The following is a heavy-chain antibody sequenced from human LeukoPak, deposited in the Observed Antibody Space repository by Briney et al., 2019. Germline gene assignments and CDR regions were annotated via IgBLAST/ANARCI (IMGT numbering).Heavy chain of an antibody. V-gene: IGHV3-23*01. CDR1: GFTFSSYA. D-gene: IGHD1-26*01. CDR3: AKDSLMGATTGAFDI. Sequence: GGSLRLSCAASGFTFSSYAMSWFRQAPGKGLEWVSAISGSGGSTYYADSVEGRFTISRDNSKNTLYLQMNSLRAEDTAVYYCAKDSLMGATTGAFDIWGQGTMVTVSS. J-gene: IGHJ3*02. CDR2: ISGSGGST.